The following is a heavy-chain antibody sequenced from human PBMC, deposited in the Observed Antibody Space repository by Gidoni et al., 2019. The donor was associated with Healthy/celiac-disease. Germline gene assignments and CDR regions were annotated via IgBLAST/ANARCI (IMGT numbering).Heavy chain of an antibody. CDR2: ISYDGSNK. J-gene: IGHJ3*02. D-gene: IGHD1-7*01. V-gene: IGHV3-30*18. CDR3: AKDLKRYNWNYEDAFDI. Sequence: VQPGRSLRPSCAASGFTFSSYGMHWVRQAPGKGLEWVAVISYDGSNKYYADSVKGRFTISRDNSKNTLYLQMNSLRAEDTAVYYCAKDLKRYNWNYEDAFDIWGQGTMVTVSS. CDR1: GFTFSSYG.